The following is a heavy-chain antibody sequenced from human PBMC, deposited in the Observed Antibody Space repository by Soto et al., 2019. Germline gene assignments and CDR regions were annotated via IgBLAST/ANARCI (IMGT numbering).Heavy chain of an antibody. V-gene: IGHV5-10-1*04. CDR1: GYSFTSYW. CDR2: IDPSDSYT. J-gene: IGHJ6*02. D-gene: IGHD3-9*01. CDR3: ARIPTYYDILTGYRYYYGMDV. Sequence: PGESLKISCKGSGYSFTSYWISWVRQMPGKGPEWMGRIDPSDSYTNYSTSLKTRLTISKDTSKNQVVLTMTNMDPVDTATYYCARIPTYYDILTGYRYYYGMDVWGQGTTVTVSS.